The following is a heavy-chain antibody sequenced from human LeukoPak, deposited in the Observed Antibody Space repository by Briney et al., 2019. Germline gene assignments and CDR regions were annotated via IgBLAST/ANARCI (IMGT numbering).Heavy chain of an antibody. CDR2: LSSDGGDK. CDR1: GFSFNTYV. V-gene: IGHV3-30-3*01. Sequence: GGSLRLSCAASGFSFNTYVMHWVRQTPGKGLEWMAILSSDGGDKRYADAVQGRFTVSRDNFKSTLYLQMNSLRTEDTAIYYCARDPGTIFDVLNYHFDNWGQGTLVTVSS. CDR3: ARDPGTIFDVLNYHFDN. J-gene: IGHJ4*02. D-gene: IGHD3-3*01.